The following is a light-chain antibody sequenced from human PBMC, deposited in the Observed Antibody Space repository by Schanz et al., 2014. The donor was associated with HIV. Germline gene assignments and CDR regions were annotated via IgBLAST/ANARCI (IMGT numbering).Light chain of an antibody. J-gene: IGKJ1*01. CDR1: QSVSSSY. CDR3: QQYGNSPRT. V-gene: IGKV3-20*01. Sequence: EIVLTQSPGTLSLSPGERATLSCRASQSVSSSYLAWFQQKPGQAPRLLIFGASIRTTGIPDRFSGSGSGTDFTLTISRLEPEEFAVYYCQQYGNSPRTFGQGTKVEI. CDR2: GAS.